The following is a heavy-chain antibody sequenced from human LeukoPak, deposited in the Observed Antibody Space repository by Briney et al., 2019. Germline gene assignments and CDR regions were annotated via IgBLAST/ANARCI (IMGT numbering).Heavy chain of an antibody. V-gene: IGHV4-59*01. CDR3: ARNPSRGLGRQPPDY. CDR1: GGSISSYY. Sequence: PSETLSLTCTVSGGSISSYYWSWIRQPPGKGLEWIGYIYYSGSTNYNPSLKSRVTISVDTSKNQFSLKLSSVTAADTAVYYCARNPSRGLGRQPPDYWGQGTLVTVSS. J-gene: IGHJ4*02. CDR2: IYYSGST.